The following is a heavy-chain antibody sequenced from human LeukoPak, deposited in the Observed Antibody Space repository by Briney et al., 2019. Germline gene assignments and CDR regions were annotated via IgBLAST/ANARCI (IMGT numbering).Heavy chain of an antibody. J-gene: IGHJ4*02. Sequence: GGSLRLSCAASGFTFSSYGMHWVRQAPGKGLEWVAVISYDGSNKYYADSVKGRFTISRDNSKNTLYLRMNSLRAEDTAVYYCAKDRYDSSGYFDYWGQGTLVTVSS. CDR1: GFTFSSYG. V-gene: IGHV3-30*18. D-gene: IGHD3-22*01. CDR3: AKDRYDSSGYFDY. CDR2: ISYDGSNK.